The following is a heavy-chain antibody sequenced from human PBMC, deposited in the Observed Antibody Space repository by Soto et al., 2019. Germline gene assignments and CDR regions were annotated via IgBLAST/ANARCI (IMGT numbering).Heavy chain of an antibody. CDR3: ATSYGSGYRAFDY. J-gene: IGHJ4*02. D-gene: IGHD3-10*01. Sequence: QVQLVQSGAEVKRPGSSVKVSCKASGDTFNFYSINWVRQAPGLGLEGMGRVNAIVSMSNYAQRFQGRVTMTADKTTSTAYMELSGLRSEDTAIYYCATSYGSGYRAFDYWGQGALVTVSS. V-gene: IGHV1-69*04. CDR2: VNAIVSMS. CDR1: GDTFNFYS.